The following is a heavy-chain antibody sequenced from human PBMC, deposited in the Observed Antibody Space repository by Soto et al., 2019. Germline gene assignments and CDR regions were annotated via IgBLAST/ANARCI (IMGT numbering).Heavy chain of an antibody. D-gene: IGHD3-3*01. CDR3: ARVFSSITIFGVVRQKNWFDP. J-gene: IGHJ5*02. CDR2: INHSGST. Sequence: SETLSLTCAVYGGSFSGYYWSWIRQPPGKGLEWIVEINHSGSTNYNPSLKGRVTISVDTSKNQFSLKLSSVTAAVTAVYYCARVFSSITIFGVVRQKNWFDPWGQGTLVTVSS. V-gene: IGHV4-34*01. CDR1: GGSFSGYY.